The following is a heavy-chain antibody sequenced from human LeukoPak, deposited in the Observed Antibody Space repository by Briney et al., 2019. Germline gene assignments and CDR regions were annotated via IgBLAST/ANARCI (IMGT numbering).Heavy chain of an antibody. CDR2: SHYSGIT. V-gene: IGHV4-30-4*01. Sequence: SETLSLTCTVSGDSITSGDYYRSWIRQPPGKGLEWIGYSHYSGITSYNPSLRSRVTISGDTSKNQLSLRLTSVTAADTAMYYCARDAYCAGGRCPGAWFDPWSQGTLVTVSS. J-gene: IGHJ5*02. CDR3: ARDAYCAGGRCPGAWFDP. CDR1: GDSITSGDYY. D-gene: IGHD2-8*02.